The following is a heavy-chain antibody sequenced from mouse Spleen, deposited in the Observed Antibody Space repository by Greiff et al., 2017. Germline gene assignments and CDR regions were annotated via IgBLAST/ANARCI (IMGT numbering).Heavy chain of an antibody. CDR3: ASWGIYYDPYYFDY. J-gene: IGHJ2*01. CDR2: ISYDGSN. CDR1: GYSITSGYY. D-gene: IGHD2-4*01. Sequence: EVKLQESGPGLVKPSQSLSLTCSVTGYSITSGYYWNWIRQFPGNKLEWMGYISYDGSNNYNPSLKNRISITRDTSKNQFFLKLNSVTTEDTATYYCASWGIYYDPYYFDYWGQGTTLTVSS. V-gene: IGHV3-6*01.